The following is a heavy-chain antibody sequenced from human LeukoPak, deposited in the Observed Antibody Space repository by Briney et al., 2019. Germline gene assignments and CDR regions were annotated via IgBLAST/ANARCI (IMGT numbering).Heavy chain of an antibody. D-gene: IGHD3-9*01. J-gene: IGHJ5*02. CDR3: ASRAIDWYRDSNWFDP. CDR1: GFSLSAYW. CDR2: INRDGSQK. V-gene: IGHV3-7*01. Sequence: PGGSLRLSCAASGFSLSAYWMTWVRQAPGKGLEWVANINRDGSQKNHVDSVKGRFTISRDNAKNSLYLQINSLRAEDTAVYYCASRAIDWYRDSNWFDPWGQGTLVTVSS.